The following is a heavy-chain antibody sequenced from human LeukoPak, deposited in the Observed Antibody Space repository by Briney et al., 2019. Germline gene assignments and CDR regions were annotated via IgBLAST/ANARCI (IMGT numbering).Heavy chain of an antibody. CDR2: INHSGST. Sequence: SETLSLTCAVYGGSFSGYYWSWIRQPPGKGLEWIGEINHSGSTNYNPSLKSRVTISVDTSKNQFSLKLSSVTAADTAVYYCARGRSRYYDSSGYFYNWFDPWGQGTLVTVSS. J-gene: IGHJ5*02. D-gene: IGHD3-22*01. CDR3: ARGRSRYYDSSGYFYNWFDP. CDR1: GGSFSGYY. V-gene: IGHV4-34*01.